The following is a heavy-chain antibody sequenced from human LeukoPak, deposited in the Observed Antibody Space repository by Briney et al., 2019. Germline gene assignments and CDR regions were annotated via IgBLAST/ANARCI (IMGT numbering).Heavy chain of an antibody. CDR2: ISSSGSTI. Sequence: GGSLRLSCAASGFTFSDYYMSWIRQAPGKGLEWVSYISSSGSTIYYADSVKGRFTISRDNAKNSLYLQMNSLRAEDTALYYCAKDMRQWLAYYFDYWGQGTLVTVSS. V-gene: IGHV3-11*01. J-gene: IGHJ4*02. D-gene: IGHD6-19*01. CDR3: AKDMRQWLAYYFDY. CDR1: GFTFSDYY.